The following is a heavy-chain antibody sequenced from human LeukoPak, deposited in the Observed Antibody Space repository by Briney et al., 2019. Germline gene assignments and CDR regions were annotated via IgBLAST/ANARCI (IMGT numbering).Heavy chain of an antibody. CDR2: ISGSGGST. CDR3: AKVGTSCYAADY. CDR1: GFTFSSYA. Sequence: GGSLRLSCAASGFTFSSYAMSWVRQAPGKGLEWVSAISGSGGSTYYAGSVKGRFTISRDNSKNTLYLQMNSLRAEDTAVYYCAKVGTSCYAADYWGQGTLVTVSS. J-gene: IGHJ4*02. V-gene: IGHV3-23*01. D-gene: IGHD2-2*01.